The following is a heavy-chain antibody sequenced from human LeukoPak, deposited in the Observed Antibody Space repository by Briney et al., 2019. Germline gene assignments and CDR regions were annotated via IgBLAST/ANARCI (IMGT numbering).Heavy chain of an antibody. D-gene: IGHD1-26*01. Sequence: SETLSLTCSVSGGSISSSAYYWGWIRQPPGKGLEWIGSIYYSGSTYYNPSLKSRVTISVDTSKNQFSLKLSSVTAADTAVYYCSTSRGYSGNYYGASGLYYYYYMDVWGKGTTVTVSS. CDR3: STSRGYSGNYYGASGLYYYYYMDV. CDR1: GGSISSSAYY. V-gene: IGHV4-39*01. J-gene: IGHJ6*03. CDR2: IYYSGST.